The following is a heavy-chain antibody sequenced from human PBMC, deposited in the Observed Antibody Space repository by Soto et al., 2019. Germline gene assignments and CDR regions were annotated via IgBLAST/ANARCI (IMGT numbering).Heavy chain of an antibody. CDR1: GGTFSSYA. V-gene: IGHV3-23*04. D-gene: IGHD5-18*01. Sequence: VQLVQSGAEVKKPGSSVKVSCKASGGTFSSYAMSWVRQAPGKGLEWVSAISGSGGSTYYADSVKGRFTISRDNSKNTLYLQMNSLRAEDTAVYYCAKGVDTAMVTRGYYFDYWGQGTLVTVSS. CDR2: ISGSGGST. J-gene: IGHJ4*02. CDR3: AKGVDTAMVTRGYYFDY.